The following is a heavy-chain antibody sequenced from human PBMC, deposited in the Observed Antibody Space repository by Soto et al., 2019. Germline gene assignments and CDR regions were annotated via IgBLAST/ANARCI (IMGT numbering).Heavy chain of an antibody. V-gene: IGHV1-69*05. Sequence: SVKVSCKASGGTFSSYAISWVRQAPGQGLEWMGGIIPIFGTANYAQKFQGRVTITTDTSTSTAYMELRSLRSDDTAVYYCARDRGYSYGYGFDYWGQGTLVTVSS. CDR2: IIPIFGTA. J-gene: IGHJ4*02. CDR3: ARDRGYSYGYGFDY. CDR1: GGTFSSYA. D-gene: IGHD5-18*01.